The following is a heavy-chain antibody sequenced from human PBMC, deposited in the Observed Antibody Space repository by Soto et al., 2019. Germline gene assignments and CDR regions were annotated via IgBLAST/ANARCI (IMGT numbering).Heavy chain of an antibody. D-gene: IGHD4-17*01. Sequence: SETLSLTCTVSGGPISSYYWSWIRQPPGKGLEWIGYIYYSGSTNYNPSLKSRVTISVDTSKNQFSLKLSSVTAADTAVYYCARHDGGSLLFDYWGQGTLVTVSS. J-gene: IGHJ4*02. V-gene: IGHV4-59*01. CDR3: ARHDGGSLLFDY. CDR1: GGPISSYY. CDR2: IYYSGST.